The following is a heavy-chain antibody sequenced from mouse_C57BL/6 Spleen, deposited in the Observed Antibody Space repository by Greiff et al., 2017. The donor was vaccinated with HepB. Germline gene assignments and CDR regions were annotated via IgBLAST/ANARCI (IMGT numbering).Heavy chain of an antibody. J-gene: IGHJ2*01. Sequence: EVQLQQSGPELVKPGASVKISCKASGYTFTDYYMNWVKQSHGKSLEWIGDINPNNGGTNYNQKFKGKATLTVDKSSSTAYMELRSLTSEDSAVYYCARRGVLDYWGQGTTLTVSS. CDR3: ARRGVLDY. CDR1: GYTFTDYY. CDR2: INPNNGGT. V-gene: IGHV1-26*01.